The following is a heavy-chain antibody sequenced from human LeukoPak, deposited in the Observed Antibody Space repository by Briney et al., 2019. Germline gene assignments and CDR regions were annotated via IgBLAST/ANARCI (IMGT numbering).Heavy chain of an antibody. V-gene: IGHV4-34*01. CDR2: INHSGST. CDR1: GGSFSGYY. Sequence: SEALSLTCAVYGGSFSGYYWSWIRQPPRKGLEWIGGINHSGSTNYNPSLKSRVTISVDTSKNQFSLKLSSVTAADTAVYYCASAIITMIVVVITPFGYWGQGTLVTVSS. CDR3: ASAIITMIVVVITPFGY. J-gene: IGHJ4*02. D-gene: IGHD3-22*01.